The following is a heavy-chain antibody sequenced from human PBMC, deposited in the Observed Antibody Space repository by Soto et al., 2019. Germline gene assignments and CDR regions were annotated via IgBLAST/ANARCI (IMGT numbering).Heavy chain of an antibody. CDR3: AREAVSNLVLRYFDWAYNWFDP. D-gene: IGHD3-9*01. CDR1: GGTFISYS. CDR2: INAGNGNT. Sequence: ASVKVSCKASGGTFISYSIHWVRQAPGQRLEGMGWINAGNGNTKSSQTFQGRVTITRDTSASTAYMELSSLRSEDTAVYYCAREAVSNLVLRYFDWAYNWFDPWGQGTLVTVSS. V-gene: IGHV1-3*01. J-gene: IGHJ5*02.